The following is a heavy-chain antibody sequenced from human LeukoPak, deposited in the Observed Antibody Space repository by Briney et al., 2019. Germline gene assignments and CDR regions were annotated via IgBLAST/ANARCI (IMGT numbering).Heavy chain of an antibody. D-gene: IGHD3-10*01. CDR1: GFTFSSYK. V-gene: IGHV3-48*02. J-gene: IGHJ4*02. CDR2: ISTSSSAI. Sequence: GGSLRLSCAASGFTFSSYKMNWVRRAPGKGLEWVSYISTSSSAIYYADSVRGRFTISRDNAKNSLYLQMNSLRDEDTAVYYCARESGLYYGSGRDEVYFDYWGQGTLVTVSS. CDR3: ARESGLYYGSGRDEVYFDY.